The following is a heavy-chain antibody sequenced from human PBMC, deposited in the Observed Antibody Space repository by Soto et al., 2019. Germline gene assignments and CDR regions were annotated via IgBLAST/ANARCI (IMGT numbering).Heavy chain of an antibody. V-gene: IGHV4-39*01. CDR2: IYYSGST. J-gene: IGHJ5*02. CDR3: ATSNWLDP. Sequence: SETLSLTCTVSGGSISSRGYYWGWIRQPPGKGLEWIGTIYYSGSTYYNPSLKSRVTISVDTSKNQFSLKLSSVTAADTAVYYCATSNWLDPRGQGTLVTVSS. CDR1: GGSISSRGYY.